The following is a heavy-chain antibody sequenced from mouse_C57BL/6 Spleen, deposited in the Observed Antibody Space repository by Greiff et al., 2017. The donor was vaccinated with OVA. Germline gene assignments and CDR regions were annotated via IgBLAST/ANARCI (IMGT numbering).Heavy chain of an antibody. CDR1: GFTFSDYG. V-gene: IGHV5-17*01. CDR3: AQITTQFAY. CDR2: ISSGSSTI. D-gene: IGHD1-1*01. J-gene: IGHJ3*01. Sequence: EVKLMESGGGLVKPGGSLKLSCAASGFTFSDYGMHWVRQAPEKGLEWVAYISSGSSTIYYADTVKGRFTISRDNAKITLFLQMTSLRSEDTAMYYGAQITTQFAYWGQGTLVTVSA.